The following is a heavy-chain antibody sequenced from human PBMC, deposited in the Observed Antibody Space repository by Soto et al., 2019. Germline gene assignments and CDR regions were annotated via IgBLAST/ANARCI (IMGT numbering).Heavy chain of an antibody. Sequence: GGSLRLSCAASGFTFDDYAMHWVRQAPGKGLEWVSGISWNSGSIGYGDSVKGRFTISRDNAKNSLYLQMNSLRAEDTALYYCAKSPYSNYAYGMDVWGQGXTVTVSS. CDR1: GFTFDDYA. J-gene: IGHJ6*02. V-gene: IGHV3-9*01. D-gene: IGHD4-4*01. CDR2: ISWNSGSI. CDR3: AKSPYSNYAYGMDV.